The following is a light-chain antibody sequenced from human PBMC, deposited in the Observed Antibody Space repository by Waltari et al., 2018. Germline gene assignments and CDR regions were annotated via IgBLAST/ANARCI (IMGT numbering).Light chain of an antibody. CDR2: EAS. CDR1: QGITND. V-gene: IGKV1-6*01. CDR3: QHYYSFPRT. Sequence: IQMTQSPSSLSASIGDRVTITCRASQGITNDLAWYQQKPGETPNLLIYEASSLQSGIPSRFSGSGSGTDFTLIISSLQSEDFATYYCQHYYSFPRTFGQGTKVEIK. J-gene: IGKJ1*01.